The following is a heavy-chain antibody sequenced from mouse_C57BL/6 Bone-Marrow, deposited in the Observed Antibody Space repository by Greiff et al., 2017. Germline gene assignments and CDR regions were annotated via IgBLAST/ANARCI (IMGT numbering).Heavy chain of an antibody. D-gene: IGHD2-10*02. J-gene: IGHJ2*01. V-gene: IGHV1-69*01. CDR3: VVWPTLDY. Sequence: QVQLQQSGAELVMPGASVKLSCKASGYTFTSYWMHWVKQRPGQGLEWIGEIDPSDSYTNYNQKFKGKSTLTVDKSSSTAYMQLSSLTSEDSSVYYCVVWPTLDYWGQGTTLTVSS. CDR2: IDPSDSYT. CDR1: GYTFTSYW.